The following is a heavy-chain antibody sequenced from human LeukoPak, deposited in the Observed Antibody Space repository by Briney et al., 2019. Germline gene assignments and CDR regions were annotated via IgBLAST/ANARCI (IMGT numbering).Heavy chain of an antibody. J-gene: IGHJ4*02. CDR3: ARDSSTWRGFDC. CDR1: GGSITGYY. CDR2: IYTSGST. V-gene: IGHV4-4*07. D-gene: IGHD6-13*01. Sequence: SETLSLTCSVSGGSITGYYWSRIRQPAGTGLEWIGRIYTSGSTSYNPSLKSRVPMSVDTSKNQFSLNLSSVTAADTAVYYCARDSSTWRGFDCWGQGTLVTVSS.